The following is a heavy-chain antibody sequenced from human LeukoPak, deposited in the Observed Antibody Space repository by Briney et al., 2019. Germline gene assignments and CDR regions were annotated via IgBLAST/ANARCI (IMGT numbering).Heavy chain of an antibody. V-gene: IGHV1-18*01. D-gene: IGHD5-18*01. J-gene: IGHJ4*02. CDR1: GGTFSSYA. Sequence: ASVKVSCKASGGTFSSYAISWVRQAPGQGLEWMGWISAYNGNTNYAQKLQSRVTMTTDTSTSTAYMELRSLRSDDTAVYYCASTATTLNFDYWGQGTLVTVSS. CDR2: ISAYNGNT. CDR3: ASTATTLNFDY.